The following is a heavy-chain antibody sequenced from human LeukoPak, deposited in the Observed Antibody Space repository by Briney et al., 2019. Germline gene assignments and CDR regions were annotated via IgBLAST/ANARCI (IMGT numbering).Heavy chain of an antibody. J-gene: IGHJ4*02. CDR2: IKYDGSEK. CDR1: GFIFNNFW. V-gene: IGHV3-7*03. CDR3: ANSISLTQ. Sequence: TGGSLRLSCVASGFIFNNFWMSWVRQAPGEGLEWVAKIKYDGSEKYYVDSVKGRFTISRDNAKNSLYLQMNTLRADDTAVYYCANSISLTQWGRGTLVTVSS. D-gene: IGHD3-9*01.